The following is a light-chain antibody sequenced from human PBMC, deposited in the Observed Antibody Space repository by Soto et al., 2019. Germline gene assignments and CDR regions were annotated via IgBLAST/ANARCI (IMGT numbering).Light chain of an antibody. CDR3: SSYTSSSTWV. CDR1: SSDVGGYNY. Sequence: QSALTQPASVSGFPGQSITISCTGTSSDVGGYNYVSWYQQHPGKAPKLMIYEVTHRPSGVSNRFSGSKSGNTASLTISGLQAEDEADYYCSSYTSSSTWVFGGGTKLTVL. CDR2: EVT. V-gene: IGLV2-14*01. J-gene: IGLJ3*02.